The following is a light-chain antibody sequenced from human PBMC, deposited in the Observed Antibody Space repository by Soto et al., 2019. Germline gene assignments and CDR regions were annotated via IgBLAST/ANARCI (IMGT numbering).Light chain of an antibody. Sequence: EIELTQSPGTLSLSPGQRATLSCRASQSVSSSYLAWYQQKPGQAPRLLIYGASSRPTGIPDRFSGSGSGTDFTLTISRLEPEDFAVYYCQQYGSSSETFGQGTKVEIK. CDR2: GAS. CDR1: QSVSSSY. V-gene: IGKV3-20*01. CDR3: QQYGSSSET. J-gene: IGKJ1*01.